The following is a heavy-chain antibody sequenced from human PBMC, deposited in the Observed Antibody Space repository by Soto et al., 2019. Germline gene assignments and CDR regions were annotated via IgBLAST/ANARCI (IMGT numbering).Heavy chain of an antibody. CDR1: GFTFSSYA. D-gene: IGHD3-3*01. V-gene: IGHV3-23*01. CDR2: ISGSGGST. Sequence: GGSLRLSCAASGFTFSSYAMSWVRQAPGKGLEWVSAISGSGGSTYYADSVKGRLTISRDNSKNTLYLQMNSLRAEDTAVYYCAKREMSLWSGYSAYYYYMDVWGKGTTVTVSS. CDR3: AKREMSLWSGYSAYYYYMDV. J-gene: IGHJ6*03.